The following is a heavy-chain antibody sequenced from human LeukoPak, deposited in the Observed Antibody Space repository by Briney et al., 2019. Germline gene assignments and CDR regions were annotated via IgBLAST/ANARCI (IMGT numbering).Heavy chain of an antibody. J-gene: IGHJ2*01. CDR1: GYTFTSYG. V-gene: IGHV1-69*13. CDR2: IIPIFGTA. D-gene: IGHD5-18*01. CDR3: ARGGDTAMVPTHWYFDL. Sequence: SVKVSCKASGYTFTSYGISWVRQAPGQGLEWMGGIIPIFGTANYAQKFQGRVTITADESTSTAYMELSSLRSEDTAVYYCARGGDTAMVPTHWYFDLWGRGTLVTVSS.